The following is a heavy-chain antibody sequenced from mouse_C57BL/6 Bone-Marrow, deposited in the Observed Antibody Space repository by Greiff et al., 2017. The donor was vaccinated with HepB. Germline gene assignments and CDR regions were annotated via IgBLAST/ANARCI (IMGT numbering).Heavy chain of an antibody. CDR1: GYSITSGYY. V-gene: IGHV3-6*01. D-gene: IGHD2-1*01. CDR2: ISYDGSN. J-gene: IGHJ2*01. Sequence: EVQLQQSGPGLVKPSQSLSLTCSVTGYSITSGYYWNWIRQFPGNKLEWMGYISYDGSNNYNPSLKNRISITRDTSKNQVFLKLNSVTTEDTATYYCARGGNYYFDYWGQGTTLTVSS. CDR3: ARGGNYYFDY.